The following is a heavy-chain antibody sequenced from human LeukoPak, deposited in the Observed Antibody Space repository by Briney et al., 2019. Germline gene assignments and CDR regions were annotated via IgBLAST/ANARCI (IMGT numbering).Heavy chain of an antibody. D-gene: IGHD3-22*01. J-gene: IGHJ4*02. CDR3: ARDASCYYDGSGYYLGY. CDR1: GGSISSCS. CDR2: IYTSGGT. V-gene: IGHV4-4*07. Sequence: SETLSLTCIVSGGSISSCSWNWIRQPTGKGLEWIGRIYTSGGTNYNPSLKSRVTMSVDTSKNQFSLKLSSVTAADTAVYYCARDASCYYDGSGYYLGYWGQGTLVTVSP.